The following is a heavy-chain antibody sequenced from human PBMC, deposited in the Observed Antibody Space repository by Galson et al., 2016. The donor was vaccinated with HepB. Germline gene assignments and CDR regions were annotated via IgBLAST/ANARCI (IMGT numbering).Heavy chain of an antibody. CDR2: ISGSGSTM. CDR1: GFTFSTYS. J-gene: IGHJ4*02. V-gene: IGHV3-48*02. CDR3: ARDLDE. Sequence: SLRLSCAASGFTFSTYSINWVRQAPGKGLEWVSYISGSGSTMYYADSVKGRFTISRDNAKNSVYLQMNSLRDEDTAVYYCARDLDEWGQGTLVTVSS.